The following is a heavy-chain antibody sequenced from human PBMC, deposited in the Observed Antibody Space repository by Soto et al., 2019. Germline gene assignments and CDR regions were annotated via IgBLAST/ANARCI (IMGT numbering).Heavy chain of an antibody. Sequence: EVQLVESGGGLIQPGGSQTLSCAVSGFTVSNDYLSWVRQAPGKGLEWVSVIYSGGSTYFADFVKGRFTISRDNSKNTVYLQMNGLRAEDTAVYYCANGAYWGQGTLVTVSS. CDR1: GFTVSNDY. J-gene: IGHJ4*02. D-gene: IGHD3-10*01. CDR3: ANGAY. V-gene: IGHV3-53*01. CDR2: IYSGGST.